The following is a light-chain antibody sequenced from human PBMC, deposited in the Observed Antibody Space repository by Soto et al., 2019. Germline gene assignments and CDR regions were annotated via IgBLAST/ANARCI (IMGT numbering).Light chain of an antibody. CDR2: DAS. V-gene: IGKV3-20*01. Sequence: EIVLTQSPGTLSLSPGERATLSCRASQSVSYYLAWYQQKPGQAPRLLIYDASSRATGVPHRFSGSGSGTDFTLTISRLETEDFAVYYCHQYDMSAIFTFGPGTTVDIK. CDR1: QSVSYY. CDR3: HQYDMSAIFT. J-gene: IGKJ3*01.